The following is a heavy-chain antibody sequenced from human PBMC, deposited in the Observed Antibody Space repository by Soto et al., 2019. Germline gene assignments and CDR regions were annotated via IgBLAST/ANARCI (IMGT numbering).Heavy chain of an antibody. V-gene: IGHV1-24*01. CDR1: GYTLTELS. CDR3: ASHKLRFFEWSGPGYYYYGIAV. CDR2: FDPEDGET. Sequence: ASVRLSCKVSGYTLTELSMHWVRQAPGKGLEWMGGFDPEDGETIYAQKFQGRVTMTEDTSTDTAYMELSSLRSEDTAVYYCASHKLRFFEWSGPGYYYYGIAVWGQGTTVTVSS. J-gene: IGHJ6*02. D-gene: IGHD3-3*01.